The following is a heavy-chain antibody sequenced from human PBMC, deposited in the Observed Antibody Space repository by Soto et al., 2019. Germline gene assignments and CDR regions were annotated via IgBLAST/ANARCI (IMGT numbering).Heavy chain of an antibody. V-gene: IGHV1-18*01. CDR1: GYTFSRYG. CDR3: ARGRTGTTSYFDY. J-gene: IGHJ4*02. CDR2: ISGFNGNT. D-gene: IGHD1-1*01. Sequence: ASVKVSCKASGYTFSRYGISWVRQAPGQGLEWMGWISGFNGNTNYAQKFQGRVTMTRDTSISTAYMELSRLRSDDTAVYYCARGRTGTTSYFDYWGQGNLVTVSS.